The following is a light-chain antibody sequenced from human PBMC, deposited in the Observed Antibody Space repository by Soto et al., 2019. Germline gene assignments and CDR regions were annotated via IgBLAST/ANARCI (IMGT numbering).Light chain of an antibody. Sequence: DIQMTQSRSSLSASVGDRVTITCRDSQSISSWLAWYQQKPGKAPNLLIYKASSLESGVPSRFSGSGSGTEFTLTISSLQPDDFAPYHCQQYKSYWTFGQGTKVDIK. CDR2: KAS. CDR3: QQYKSYWT. J-gene: IGKJ1*01. CDR1: QSISSW. V-gene: IGKV1-5*03.